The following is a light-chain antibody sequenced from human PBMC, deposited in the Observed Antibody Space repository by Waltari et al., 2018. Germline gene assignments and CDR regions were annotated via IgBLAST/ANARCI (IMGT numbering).Light chain of an antibody. V-gene: IGLV7-43*01. CDR3: LLFYGGVQLRV. J-gene: IGLJ3*02. CDR1: TGAVTNDNF. Sequence: QTVVTQEPSLTVSPGGTVTLTCASSTGAVTNDNFPNWFQQNPGQAPRALIYNPDQKHTGTPGRFAGALLGGKAALTLSGVQPEDEADYYCLLFYGGVQLRVFGGGTKLTVL. CDR2: NPD.